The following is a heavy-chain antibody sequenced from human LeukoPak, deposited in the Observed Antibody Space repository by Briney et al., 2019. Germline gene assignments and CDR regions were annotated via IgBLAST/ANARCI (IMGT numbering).Heavy chain of an antibody. CDR1: DGSFSGYY. CDR2: INHSGST. J-gene: IGHJ4*02. Sequence: PSETLSLTCAVYDGSFSGYYWSWIRQPPGKGLEWIGEINHSGSTNYNPSLKSRVTISVDTSKNQFSLKLSSVTAADTAVYYCARGRGDYIWGSYRYYVSYYFDYWGQGTLVTVSS. CDR3: ARGRGDYIWGSYRYYVSYYFDY. V-gene: IGHV4-34*01. D-gene: IGHD3-16*02.